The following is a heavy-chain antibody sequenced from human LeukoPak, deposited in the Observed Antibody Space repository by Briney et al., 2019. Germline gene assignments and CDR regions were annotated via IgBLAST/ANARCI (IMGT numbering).Heavy chain of an antibody. CDR3: ARHLVQSYDFWSDAFDI. Sequence: MASGTLSLTCTVSGGSISSSSYYWGWIRQPPGKGLEWIGSIYYSGSTYYNPSLKSRVTISVDTSKNQFSLKLSSVTAADTAVYYCARHLVQSYDFWSDAFDIWGQGTMVTVSS. CDR2: IYYSGST. J-gene: IGHJ3*02. V-gene: IGHV4-39*01. CDR1: GGSISSSSYY. D-gene: IGHD3-3*01.